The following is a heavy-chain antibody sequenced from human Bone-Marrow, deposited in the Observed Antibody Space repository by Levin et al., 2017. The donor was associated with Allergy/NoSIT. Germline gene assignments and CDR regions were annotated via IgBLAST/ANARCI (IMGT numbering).Heavy chain of an antibody. CDR1: GFTFSSHA. J-gene: IGHJ4*02. CDR3: AKNVGHSSGRYLES. CDR2: ISGSGDNS. D-gene: IGHD3-22*01. Sequence: GESLKISCAASGFTFSSHAMSWVRQAPGKGLEWVSVISGSGDNSYYADSVKGRFTISRDNSKNTLFLQMNSLRAEDTAVYYCAKNVGHSSGRYLESWGQGTLVTVSP. V-gene: IGHV3-23*01.